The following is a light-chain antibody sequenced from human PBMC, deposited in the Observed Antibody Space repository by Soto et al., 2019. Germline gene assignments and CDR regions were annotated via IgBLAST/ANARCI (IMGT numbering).Light chain of an antibody. J-gene: IGKJ1*01. CDR1: HSIETH. V-gene: IGKV1-39*01. CDR3: HQTYSPPDT. Sequence: DIRMTQSPSSLSASVGDSVTITCRASHSIETHLNWYQHHPGKAPIALIYEASNLQSGVPSRFSGSGSGTDVTLTISGLQPDDSATYYCHQTYSPPDTFGQGTKVDIK. CDR2: EAS.